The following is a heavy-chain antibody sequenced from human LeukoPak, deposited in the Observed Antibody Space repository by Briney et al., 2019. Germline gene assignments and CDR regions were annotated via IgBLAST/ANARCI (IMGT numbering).Heavy chain of an antibody. D-gene: IGHD3-9*01. CDR2: INPSGGST. V-gene: IGHV1-46*01. J-gene: IGHJ4*02. CDR3: ARVAVYYDILTGYDY. Sequence: ASVKVSCKASGYTFTSYYMHWGRQAPGQGLEWMGIINPSGGSTSYAQKFQGRVTMTRDTSTSTVYMELSSLRSEDTAVYYCARVAVYYDILTGYDYWGQGTLVTVSS. CDR1: GYTFTSYY.